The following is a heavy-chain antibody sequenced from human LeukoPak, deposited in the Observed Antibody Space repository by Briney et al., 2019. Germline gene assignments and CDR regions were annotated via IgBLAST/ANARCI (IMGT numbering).Heavy chain of an antibody. CDR2: ISGSSSTM. CDR3: VSEGGSRGEGYFDY. CDR1: EFTFSDYY. D-gene: IGHD3-16*01. V-gene: IGHV3-11*01. Sequence: GGSLRLSCAASEFTFSDYYMSWIRQVPGKGLEWVSYISGSSSTMYYANSLKGRFTISRDNAKNLLYLQMNSLRPEDTAGYYCVSEGGSRGEGYFDYWGQGTVVTVSS. J-gene: IGHJ4*02.